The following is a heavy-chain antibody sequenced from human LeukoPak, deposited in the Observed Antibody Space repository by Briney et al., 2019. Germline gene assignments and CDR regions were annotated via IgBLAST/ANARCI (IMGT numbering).Heavy chain of an antibody. CDR3: ARVKWMGDGPYGDYDQSGLDY. J-gene: IGHJ4*02. V-gene: IGHV1-69*04. CDR2: IIPILGIA. CDR1: GGTFISYA. Sequence: AXVKVSCKASGGTFISYAISWVRQAPGQGLEWMGRIIPILGIANYAQKFQGRVTITADKSTSTAYMELSSLRSEDTAVYYCARVKWMGDGPYGDYDQSGLDYWGQGTLVTVSS. D-gene: IGHD4-17*01.